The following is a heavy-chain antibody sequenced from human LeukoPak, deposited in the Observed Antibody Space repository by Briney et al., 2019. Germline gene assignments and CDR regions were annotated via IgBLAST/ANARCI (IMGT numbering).Heavy chain of an antibody. V-gene: IGHV3-74*01. CDR1: GFTFSRFW. CDR2: IDTGGSTT. D-gene: IGHD4-23*01. J-gene: IGHJ4*02. CDR3: ATLNGFGNDY. Sequence: GGSLRLSCAGSGFTFSRFWMHSVRQPPGKGLVWVSRIDTGGSTTTYADSVTGRFTISRDNAKNTVYLQINSLRAADTAVYYCATLNGFGNDYWGQGVLVTVSS.